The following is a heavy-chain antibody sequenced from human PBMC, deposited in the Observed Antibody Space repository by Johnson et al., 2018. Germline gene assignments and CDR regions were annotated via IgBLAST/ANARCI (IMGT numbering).Heavy chain of an antibody. V-gene: IGHV3-73*02. CDR1: GFTFSGSA. D-gene: IGHD3-22*01. CDR2: IRSKANSYAT. Sequence: VQLQESGGGLVQPGGSLKLSCAASGFTFSGSAMHWVRQASGKGLEWVGRIRSKANSYATAYAASVKGRFTISRDDSKHTAYLQMNSLKTEDTAVYYCASGYDDRSGYPPPEAFENWGQGTMVTVSS. J-gene: IGHJ3*02. CDR3: ASGYDDRSGYPPPEAFEN.